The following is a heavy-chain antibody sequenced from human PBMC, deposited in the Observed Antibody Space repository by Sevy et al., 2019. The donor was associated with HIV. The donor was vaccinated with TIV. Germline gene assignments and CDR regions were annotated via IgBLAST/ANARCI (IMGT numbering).Heavy chain of an antibody. V-gene: IGHV1-69*13. CDR1: GGTFSSYA. CDR3: ARGDWNSIPRFDY. Sequence: ASVKVSCKASGGTFSSYAISWVRQAPGQGLEWMGGIIPIFGTANYAQKFQGRDTITADESTSTAYMELSSLRSEDTAVYYCARGDWNSIPRFDYWGQGTLVTVSS. CDR2: IIPIFGTA. D-gene: IGHD1-7*01. J-gene: IGHJ4*02.